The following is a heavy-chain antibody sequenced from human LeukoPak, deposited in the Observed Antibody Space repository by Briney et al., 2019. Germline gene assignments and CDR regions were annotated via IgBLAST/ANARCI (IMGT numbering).Heavy chain of an antibody. CDR2: IKQDGSEK. D-gene: IGHD6-13*01. V-gene: IGHV3-7*01. CDR1: GFTFSSYW. J-gene: IGHJ4*02. CDR3: ARIPEYSSSWFFDY. Sequence: GGSLRLSCAASGFTFSSYWMSWVRQAPGKGLEWVANIKQDGSEKYYVDSEKGRFTISRDNAKNSLYLQMNSLRAEDTAVYYCARIPEYSSSWFFDYWGQGTLVTVSS.